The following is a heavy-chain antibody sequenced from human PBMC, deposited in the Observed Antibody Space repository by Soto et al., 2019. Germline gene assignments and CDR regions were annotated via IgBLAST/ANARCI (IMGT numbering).Heavy chain of an antibody. D-gene: IGHD2-2*01. CDR2: INPSGGST. CDR3: ARGGMVVVPAAMTWGVYYYYGMDV. J-gene: IGHJ6*02. V-gene: IGHV1-46*01. CDR1: GYTFTSYY. Sequence: QVQLVQSGAEVKKPGASVKVSCKASGYTFTSYYMHWVRQAPGQGLEWMGIINPSGGSTSYAQKFQGRVTMTRDTSTSTGYRERSSLRSEDTAGYYCARGGMVVVPAAMTWGVYYYYGMDVWGQGTTVTVSS.